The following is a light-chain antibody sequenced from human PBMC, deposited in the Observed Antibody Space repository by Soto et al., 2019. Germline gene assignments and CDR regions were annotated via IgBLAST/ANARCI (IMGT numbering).Light chain of an antibody. CDR1: QGISTY. CDR3: QQYNTYST. V-gene: IGKV1-5*03. Sequence: DIQMTQSPSSLSASVGDRVTITCRASQGISTYLNWYQQKPGKAPKLLIYKASTLKSGVPSRFSGSGSGTEFTLTISSLQPDDFATYYCQQYNTYSTFGQGTRLEIK. J-gene: IGKJ5*01. CDR2: KAS.